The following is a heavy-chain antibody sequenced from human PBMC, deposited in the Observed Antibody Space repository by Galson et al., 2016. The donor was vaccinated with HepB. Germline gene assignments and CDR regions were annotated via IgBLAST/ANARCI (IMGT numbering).Heavy chain of an antibody. J-gene: IGHJ4*02. Sequence: ETLSLTCDVPGRSPSDGTYYWGWIRQPPGKGLEWIGSIYNSGSGSTYYNPSLKSRVTMSIDTSTKQFSLKVNSVTAADTAVYYCATFPFGDYDGYWDRGTLVTVSS. CDR2: IYNSGSGST. CDR1: GRSPSDGTYY. D-gene: IGHD4-17*01. CDR3: ATFPFGDYDGY. V-gene: IGHV4-39*01.